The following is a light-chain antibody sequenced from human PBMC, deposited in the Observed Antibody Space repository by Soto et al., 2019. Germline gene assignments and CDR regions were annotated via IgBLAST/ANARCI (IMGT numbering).Light chain of an antibody. J-gene: IGLJ3*02. CDR3: TSYTRV. V-gene: IGLV2-14*01. CDR1: SSDVGGYNY. CDR2: EVS. Sequence: QSALTQPASVSGSPGQSITISCTETSSDVGGYNYVSWYQQHPGKAPKLMIYEVSNRPSGVSNRFSGSKSGNTASLTISGLQAEVEADYYCTSYTRVFGGGTKLTVL.